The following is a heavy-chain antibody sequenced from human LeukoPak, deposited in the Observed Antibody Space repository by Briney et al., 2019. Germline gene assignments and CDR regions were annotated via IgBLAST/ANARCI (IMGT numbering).Heavy chain of an antibody. CDR3: ASAGAVVTHYYYYYMDV. CDR2: IKQDGNEK. Sequence: PGGSLRLSCAASGFTFSSYWMSWVRQAPGKGLEWVANIKQDGNEKYYVDSVKDRFTISRDNAKNSLYLQMNSLRAEDTAVYYCASAGAVVTHYYYYYMDVWGKGTTVTVSS. V-gene: IGHV3-7*01. J-gene: IGHJ6*03. CDR1: GFTFSSYW. D-gene: IGHD5-18*01.